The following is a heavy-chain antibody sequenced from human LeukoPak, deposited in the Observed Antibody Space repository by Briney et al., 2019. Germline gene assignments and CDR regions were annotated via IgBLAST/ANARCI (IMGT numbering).Heavy chain of an antibody. D-gene: IGHD3-22*01. CDR1: GFTFSSYA. CDR3: AIWPGYYDSSGTTLDY. Sequence: GGSLRLSCAASGFTFSSYAMSWVRQAPGKGLEWVSAISGSGGSTYYADSVKGRFTISRDNSKNTLYLQMNSLRAEDTAVYYCAIWPGYYDSSGTTLDYWGRGTLVTVSS. J-gene: IGHJ4*02. CDR2: ISGSGGST. V-gene: IGHV3-23*01.